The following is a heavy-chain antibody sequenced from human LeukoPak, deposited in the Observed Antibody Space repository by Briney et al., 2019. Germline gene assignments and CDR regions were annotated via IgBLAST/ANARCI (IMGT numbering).Heavy chain of an antibody. V-gene: IGHV4-39*01. CDR2: IYHSGNT. Sequence: SETLSLTCTASDVSMSSSTYYWGWIRQPPGEGLEWIGSIYHSGNTYYNSSLKSRVTISVDTSKDQFSLKLSSVTAADTSVYYCASHLPPIPSRWYRGFDIWGQGTMVTVSS. CDR3: ASHLPPIPSRWYRGFDI. D-gene: IGHD6-13*01. CDR1: DVSMSSSTYY. J-gene: IGHJ3*02.